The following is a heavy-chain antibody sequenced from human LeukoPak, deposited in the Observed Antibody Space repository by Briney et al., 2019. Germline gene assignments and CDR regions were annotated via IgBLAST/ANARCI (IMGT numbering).Heavy chain of an antibody. Sequence: GASVKVSCKASGYTFTSYGISWVRQAPGQGLEWMGWISAYNGNTNYAQKLQGRVTMTEDTSTDTAYMELSSLRSEDTAVYYCACYYYDSSGYRYWGQGTLVTVSS. CDR1: GYTFTSYG. CDR2: ISAYNGNT. D-gene: IGHD3-22*01. CDR3: ACYYYDSSGYRY. J-gene: IGHJ4*02. V-gene: IGHV1-18*01.